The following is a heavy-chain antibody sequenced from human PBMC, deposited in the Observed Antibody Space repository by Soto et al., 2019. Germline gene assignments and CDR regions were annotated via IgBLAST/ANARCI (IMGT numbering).Heavy chain of an antibody. D-gene: IGHD2-2*01. J-gene: IGHJ4*02. CDR1: GFTFSSYA. CDR3: EKDGDSITSNKPLDY. V-gene: IGHV3-23*01. Sequence: GTLLLSGSASGFTFSSYAMCWVRHAAGKGLEWVSSISVSGDRTYYADSVKGRFTISRDNSRNTLHLQMNSLRAEDTAVYYCEKDGDSITSNKPLDYWGQGTLVTVSS. CDR2: ISVSGDRT.